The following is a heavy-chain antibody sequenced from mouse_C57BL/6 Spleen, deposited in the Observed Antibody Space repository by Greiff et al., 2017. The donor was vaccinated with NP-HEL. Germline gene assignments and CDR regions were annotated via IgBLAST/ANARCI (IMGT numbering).Heavy chain of an antibody. CDR2: INPGSGGT. D-gene: IGHD2-2*01. CDR1: GYAFTNYL. Sequence: QVQLKQSGAELVRPGTSVKVSCKASGYAFTNYLIEWVKQRPGQGLEWIGVINPGSGGTNYNEKFKGKATLTADKSSSTAYMQLSILTSEDSAVYFCARKGYGYAMDYWGQGTSVTVSS. V-gene: IGHV1-54*01. CDR3: ARKGYGYAMDY. J-gene: IGHJ4*01.